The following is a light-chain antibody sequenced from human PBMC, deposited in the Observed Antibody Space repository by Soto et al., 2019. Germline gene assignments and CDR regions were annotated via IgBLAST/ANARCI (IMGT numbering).Light chain of an antibody. CDR1: QSVSSSY. J-gene: IGKJ5*01. Sequence: EIVLTQSPGTLSLSPGERATLSCRASQSVSSSYLAWYQQKPGQAPRLLIYGASGRATGIPDRFSGSVSGTDFTLTISRLEPEDFAVYYCQQYGSSPPVTLGQGTRQEIK. V-gene: IGKV3-20*01. CDR2: GAS. CDR3: QQYGSSPPVT.